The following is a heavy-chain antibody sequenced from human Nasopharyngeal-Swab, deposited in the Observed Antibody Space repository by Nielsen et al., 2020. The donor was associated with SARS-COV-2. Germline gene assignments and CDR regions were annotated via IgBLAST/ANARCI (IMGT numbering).Heavy chain of an antibody. J-gene: IGHJ5*02. D-gene: IGHD1-7*01. CDR3: ARCMTRTTGGWFDP. V-gene: IGHV4-34*01. Sequence: VRQMPGKGLEWIGEINHSGSTNYNPSLKSRVTISVDTSKNQFSLKLSSVTAADTAVYYCARCMTRTTGGWFDPWGQGTLVTVSS. CDR2: INHSGST.